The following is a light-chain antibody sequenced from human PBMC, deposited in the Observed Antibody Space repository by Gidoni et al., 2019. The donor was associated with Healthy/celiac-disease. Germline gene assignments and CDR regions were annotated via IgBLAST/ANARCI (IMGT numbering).Light chain of an antibody. J-gene: IGKJ5*01. CDR2: DAS. CDR1: QCIINY. V-gene: IGKV1-27*01. CDR3: QKYNSAPWGT. Sequence: DIQMTQSPSSLSASVGDRVTITCRAGQCIINYLAWYQQKPGKVPKLLIYDASTWQSGVPSRCIGSGSGTEFTLTISSLQPEDVATYYCQKYNSAPWGTFGQGTRLEIK.